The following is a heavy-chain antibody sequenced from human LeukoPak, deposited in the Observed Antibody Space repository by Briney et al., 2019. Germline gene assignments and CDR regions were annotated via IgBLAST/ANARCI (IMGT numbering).Heavy chain of an antibody. Sequence: GGSLRLSCAASRFTFSSYSMHWVRQAPGRGLEWVALIWNDGSNKYYADSVKGRFTISRDNSKNTLYLQMNSLRAEDTAVYYCARDFYSSSSGGSVYWGQGSLVTVSS. CDR3: ARDFYSSSSGGSVY. J-gene: IGHJ4*02. CDR1: RFTFSSYS. CDR2: IWNDGSNK. V-gene: IGHV3-33*01. D-gene: IGHD6-6*01.